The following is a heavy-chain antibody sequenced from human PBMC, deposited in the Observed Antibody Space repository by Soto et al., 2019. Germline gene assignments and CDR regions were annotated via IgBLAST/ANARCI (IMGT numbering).Heavy chain of an antibody. Sequence: GGSLRLSCAASGFTFSTYGMHWVRQAPGKGLEWVALIWHDGSKKYFADSVRGRFTISRDNSKDTHYLQMNSLRAEDTAVYYCARDLDTALGYYYYYGMDVWGQGTTVTVSS. D-gene: IGHD5-18*01. CDR1: GFTFSTYG. J-gene: IGHJ6*02. CDR2: IWHDGSKK. CDR3: ARDLDTALGYYYYYGMDV. V-gene: IGHV3-33*01.